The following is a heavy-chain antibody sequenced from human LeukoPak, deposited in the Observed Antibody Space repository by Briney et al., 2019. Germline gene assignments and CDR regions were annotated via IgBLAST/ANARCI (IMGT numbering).Heavy chain of an antibody. Sequence: GGSLRLSCVAFGFTFSRYDVHWVRQAPGKGLEWVANINPDGSQKNYVDSVRGRFTISRDNAKNSVYLQMNSLRAEDTAVYYCAHTSLWGQGTRVTVSS. D-gene: IGHD5-18*01. CDR1: GFTFSRYD. J-gene: IGHJ3*01. V-gene: IGHV3-7*01. CDR3: AHTSL. CDR2: INPDGSQK.